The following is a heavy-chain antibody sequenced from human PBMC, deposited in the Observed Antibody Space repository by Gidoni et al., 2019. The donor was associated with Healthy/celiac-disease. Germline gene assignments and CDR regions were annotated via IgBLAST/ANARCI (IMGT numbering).Heavy chain of an antibody. Sequence: QVQLVQSGAEVKKPGASVKVSCKASGYTFTGYYMHWVRQAPGQGLEWMGWINPNSGGTTYAPKFQGRVTMTRDTSISTAYMELSRLRSDDTAVYYCARDRGETLWFGEFSYGMDVWGQGTTVTVSS. CDR1: GYTFTGYY. J-gene: IGHJ6*02. D-gene: IGHD3-10*01. CDR3: ARDRGETLWFGEFSYGMDV. V-gene: IGHV1-2*02. CDR2: INPNSGGT.